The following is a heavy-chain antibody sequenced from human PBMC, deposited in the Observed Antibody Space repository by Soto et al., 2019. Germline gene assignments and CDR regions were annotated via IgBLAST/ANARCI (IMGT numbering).Heavy chain of an antibody. CDR1: GFTFSSYA. J-gene: IGHJ4*02. V-gene: IGHV3-30-3*01. CDR2: ISYDGSNK. Sequence: QVQLVESGGGVVQPGRSLRLSCAASGFTFSSYAMHWVRQAPGKGLEWVAVISYDGSNKYYADSVKGRFTISRDNSKNTLDLQMNSLRAEDTAVYYCARDMFGSSWYDADYWGQGTLVTVSS. D-gene: IGHD6-13*01. CDR3: ARDMFGSSWYDADY.